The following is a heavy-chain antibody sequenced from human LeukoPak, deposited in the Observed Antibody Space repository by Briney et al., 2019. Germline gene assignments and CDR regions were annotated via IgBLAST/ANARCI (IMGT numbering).Heavy chain of an antibody. CDR1: GGSISSYY. CDR3: ARVPPYSSSLGWYFDL. J-gene: IGHJ2*01. D-gene: IGHD6-13*01. Sequence: SETLSLTCTVSGGSISSYYWSWIRQPPGRGLEWIGYIYYSGSTNYNPSLKSRVTISVDTSKNQFSLKLSSVTAADTAVYYCARVPPYSSSLGWYFDLWGRGTLVTVSS. CDR2: IYYSGST. V-gene: IGHV4-59*01.